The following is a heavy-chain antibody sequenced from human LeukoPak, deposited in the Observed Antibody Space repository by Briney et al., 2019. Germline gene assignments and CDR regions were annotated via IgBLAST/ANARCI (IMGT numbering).Heavy chain of an antibody. Sequence: GGSLRLFCAASGFTFSRYGMHWVRQAPGKGLEWVSGISGGGDGTYYADSVKGRFTISRDNSKNTLYLQMNSLRAEDTAVYYCAKRVSAAATGRAFDIWGQGTMVTVSS. CDR2: ISGGGDGT. CDR1: GFTFSRYG. J-gene: IGHJ3*02. D-gene: IGHD2-2*01. V-gene: IGHV3-23*01. CDR3: AKRVSAAATGRAFDI.